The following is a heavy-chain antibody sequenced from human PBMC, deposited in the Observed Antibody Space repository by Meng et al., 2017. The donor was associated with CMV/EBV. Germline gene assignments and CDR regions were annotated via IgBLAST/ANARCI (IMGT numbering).Heavy chain of an antibody. CDR3: ARGGWGADSDY. J-gene: IGHJ4*02. Sequence: GESLKISCAASGFTFSSYWMHWVRQAPGKGLVWVSRINSDGSSTSYADSVKGRFTISRDNAKNTLYLQMNSLRAEDTAVYYCARGGWGADSDYWGQGTLVTVSS. V-gene: IGHV3-74*01. CDR2: INSDGSST. CDR1: GFTFSSYW. D-gene: IGHD1-26*01.